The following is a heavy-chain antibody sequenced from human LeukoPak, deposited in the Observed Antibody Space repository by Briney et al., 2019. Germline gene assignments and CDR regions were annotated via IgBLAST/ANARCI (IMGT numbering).Heavy chain of an antibody. CDR3: ARGNPKID. D-gene: IGHD1-14*01. Sequence: SGKLSCNASAATFTSYAIILVREAPGQGLEWMGGIIPIFGTANYAQKFQGRVTITADESTSTAYMELSSLRSEDTAVYYCARGNPKIDWGQGTLVTVSS. V-gene: IGHV1-69*13. CDR2: IIPIFGTA. J-gene: IGHJ4*02. CDR1: AATFTSYA.